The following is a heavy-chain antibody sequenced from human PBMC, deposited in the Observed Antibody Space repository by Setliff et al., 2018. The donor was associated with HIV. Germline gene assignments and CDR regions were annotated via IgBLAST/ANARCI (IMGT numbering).Heavy chain of an antibody. CDR1: GFSFSDSH. CDR3: AKQVSGYFDY. D-gene: IGHD3-10*01. CDR2: ISTTSSNT. V-gene: IGHV3-11*03. Sequence: PGGSLRLSCAASGFSFSDSHMTWIRQAPGKGLEWVSYISTTSSNTNYADSVKGRFTISRDNPKNSLYLQMNSLTAEGTAVYYCAKQVSGYFDYWGQGALVTVSS. J-gene: IGHJ4*02.